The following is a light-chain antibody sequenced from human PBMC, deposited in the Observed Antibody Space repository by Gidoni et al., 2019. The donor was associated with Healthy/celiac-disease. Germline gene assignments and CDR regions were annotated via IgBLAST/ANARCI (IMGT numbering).Light chain of an antibody. CDR3: QQRSNWPPLT. J-gene: IGKJ4*01. Sequence: EIGLTQSPATLSLSPGERATLSCRASQSVSSYLAWYQKKPGQAPRLLIYDASNRATGIPARFSGSGSWTDFPLTISSLEPEDFAVYYCQQRSNWPPLTFGGGTKVEIK. CDR1: QSVSSY. CDR2: DAS. V-gene: IGKV3-11*01.